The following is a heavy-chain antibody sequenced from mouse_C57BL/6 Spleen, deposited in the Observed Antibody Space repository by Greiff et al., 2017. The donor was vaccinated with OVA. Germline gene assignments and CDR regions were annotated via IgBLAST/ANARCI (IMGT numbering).Heavy chain of an antibody. CDR2: ISSGSSTI. CDR3: ARREDGSFAY. V-gene: IGHV5-17*01. D-gene: IGHD1-1*02. J-gene: IGHJ3*01. CDR1: GFTFSDYG. Sequence: EVMLVESGGGLVKPGGSLKLSCAASGFTFSDYGMHWVRQAPEKGLEWVAYISSGSSTIYYADTVKGRFTISRDNAKNTLFLQMTSLRSEDTAMYYCARREDGSFAYWGQGTLVTVSA.